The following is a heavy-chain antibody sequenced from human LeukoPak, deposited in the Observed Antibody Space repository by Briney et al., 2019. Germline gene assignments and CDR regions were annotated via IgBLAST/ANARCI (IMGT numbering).Heavy chain of an antibody. CDR1: GFTSSSYW. J-gene: IGHJ6*03. CDR2: IKQDGSEK. V-gene: IGHV3-7*01. CDR3: ARGGLWSLLDMDV. D-gene: IGHD5-18*01. Sequence: RGSRRLSCAAAGFTSSSYWMSWVRQAPGKGLEWVANIKQDGSEKYYVDSVKGRFTISRDNAKNSLYLQINSLRAEDTAVYYCARGGLWSLLDMDVWGKGTTVTISS.